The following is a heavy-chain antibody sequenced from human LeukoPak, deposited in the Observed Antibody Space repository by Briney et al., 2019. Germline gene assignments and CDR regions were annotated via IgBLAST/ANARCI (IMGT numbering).Heavy chain of an antibody. CDR3: AKDRSSSWSLDAFDV. J-gene: IGHJ3*01. Sequence: TGGSLRLSCAASGFTFSSYWMNWVRQAPGKGLEWVANIKQDGSEKYYVDSVKGRFTISRDNAKNLLYLQMNSLRAEDTAVYYCAKDRSSSWSLDAFDVWGQGTMVTVSS. V-gene: IGHV3-7*01. CDR2: IKQDGSEK. D-gene: IGHD6-13*01. CDR1: GFTFSSYW.